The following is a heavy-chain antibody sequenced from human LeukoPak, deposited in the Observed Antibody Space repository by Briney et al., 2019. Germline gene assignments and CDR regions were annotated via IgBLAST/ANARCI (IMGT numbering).Heavy chain of an antibody. J-gene: IGHJ4*02. D-gene: IGHD5-12*01. V-gene: IGHV4-34*01. CDR1: GGSFSGYY. CDR3: ARLPAPPDIVATNGADY. Sequence: PSETLSLTCAVYGGSFSGYYWSWIRQPPGKGLEWIGEINHSGSTNYNPSLKSRVTISVDTSKNQFSLKLSSVTAADTAVYYCARLPAPPDIVATNGADYWGQGTLVTVPS. CDR2: INHSGST.